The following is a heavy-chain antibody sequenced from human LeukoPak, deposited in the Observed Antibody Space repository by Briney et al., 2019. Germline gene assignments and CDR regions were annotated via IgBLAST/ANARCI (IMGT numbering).Heavy chain of an antibody. J-gene: IGHJ5*02. CDR2: SSAYNGNT. V-gene: IGHV1-18*01. D-gene: IGHD5-18*01. CDR1: GYTFTSYG. Sequence: ASVKVSCKASGYTFTSYGISWVRQAPGQGLEWMGWSSAYNGNTNYAQKLQGRVTMTTDPSTSTAYMELRSLRSDDTAVYYCARVISGYSYGQHSNWFDPWGQGTLVTVSS. CDR3: ARVISGYSYGQHSNWFDP.